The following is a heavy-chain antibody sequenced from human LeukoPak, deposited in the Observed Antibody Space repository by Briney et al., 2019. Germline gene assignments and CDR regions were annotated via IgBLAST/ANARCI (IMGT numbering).Heavy chain of an antibody. Sequence: TGGSLRLSCAASGFTFSSYAMSWVRQAPGKGLEWVSAISGSGGSTHYADSVKGRFTISRDNSKNTLFLQMNSLRAEDTAVYYCAKDKSEMESITRAFDFWGQGTMVTVSS. J-gene: IGHJ3*01. CDR3: AKDKSEMESITRAFDF. CDR1: GFTFSSYA. CDR2: ISGSGGST. V-gene: IGHV3-23*01. D-gene: IGHD5-24*01.